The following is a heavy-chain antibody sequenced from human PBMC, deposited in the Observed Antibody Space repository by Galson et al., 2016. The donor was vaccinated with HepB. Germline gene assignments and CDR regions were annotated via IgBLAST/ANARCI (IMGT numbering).Heavy chain of an antibody. CDR3: AREGGYSSSSGYFYYGMDV. V-gene: IGHV1-2*04. Sequence: SVKVSCKASGYTFTGYYMHWVRQAPGQGLEWMGWINPNTGDTNYGQKFQGWVTMTRDTSINTAYMDLSRLKSDDTAVYYCAREGGYSSSSGYFYYGMDVWGQGTTVTVAS. CDR1: GYTFTGYY. D-gene: IGHD6-13*01. J-gene: IGHJ6*02. CDR2: INPNTGDT.